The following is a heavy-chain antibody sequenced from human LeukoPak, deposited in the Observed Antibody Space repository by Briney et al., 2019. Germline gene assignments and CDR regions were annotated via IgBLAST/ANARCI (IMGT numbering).Heavy chain of an antibody. V-gene: IGHV5-51*01. CDR2: ICPGDSDT. Sequence: GGFLKISGRGSGTGFTSYWMGGGRQWPGKGLGGRGIICPGDSDTRYSPSFQGQVTISADKSISTAYLQWSSLKASDTAMYYCARRGGAPRDAFDIWGQGTMVTVSS. D-gene: IGHD2-21*01. J-gene: IGHJ3*02. CDR1: GTGFTSYW. CDR3: ARRGGAPRDAFDI.